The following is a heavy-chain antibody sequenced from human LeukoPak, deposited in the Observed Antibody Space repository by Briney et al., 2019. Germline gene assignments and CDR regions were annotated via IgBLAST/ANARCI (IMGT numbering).Heavy chain of an antibody. J-gene: IGHJ6*03. Sequence: SETLSLTCTVSGGSISSGGYYWSWIRQPPGKGLEWIGYIYHSGSTYYNPSLKSRVTISVDRSKNQFSLKLSSVTAADTAVYYCARDSRHYYYYYMDVWGKGTTVTVSS. CDR2: IYHSGST. CDR1: GGSISSGGYY. V-gene: IGHV4-30-2*01. CDR3: ARDSRHYYYYYMDV.